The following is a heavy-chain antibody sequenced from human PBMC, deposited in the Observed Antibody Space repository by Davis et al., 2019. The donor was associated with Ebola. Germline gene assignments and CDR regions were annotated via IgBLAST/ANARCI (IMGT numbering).Heavy chain of an antibody. CDR2: VQHSGTT. V-gene: IGHV4-38-2*02. CDR3: AREKYGDSSYAPQWFDP. Sequence: PSETLSLTCAVSGSPISNTYYWAWIRQPPGKGLEWIGMVQHSGTTFYNPALRSRLTISVDTSKNQFSLRLSSVTAADTAVYYCAREKYGDSSYAPQWFDPWGQGTLVTVSS. D-gene: IGHD4-17*01. CDR1: GSPISNTYY. J-gene: IGHJ5*02.